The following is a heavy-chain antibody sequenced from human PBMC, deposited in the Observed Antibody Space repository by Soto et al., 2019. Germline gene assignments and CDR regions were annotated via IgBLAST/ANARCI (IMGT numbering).Heavy chain of an antibody. V-gene: IGHV3-23*01. Sequence: GGSRRRSWAASGFTVSSYAMSWVRQAPGKGLEWVSAISGSGGSTYYADSVKGRFTISRDNSKNTLYLQMNSLRAEDTAVYYCAKTYYDDSSGYSDYWGQGTLVTVSS. CDR2: ISGSGGST. J-gene: IGHJ4*02. CDR1: GFTVSSYA. CDR3: AKTYYDDSSGYSDY. D-gene: IGHD3-22*01.